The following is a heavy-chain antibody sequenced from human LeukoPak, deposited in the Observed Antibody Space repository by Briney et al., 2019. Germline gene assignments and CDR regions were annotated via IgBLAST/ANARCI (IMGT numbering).Heavy chain of an antibody. J-gene: IGHJ4*02. D-gene: IGHD2-2*01. V-gene: IGHV3-23*01. CDR2: ISGSGGST. Sequence: GGSLRLSCAASGFTFSSYAMSWVRQAPGKGLEWVSSISGSGGSTYYADSVKGRFTISRDDSKNTLYLQMNSLRAEDTAVYYCAKYMPPAMQPFFDYWGQGTLVTVSS. CDR1: GFTFSSYA. CDR3: AKYMPPAMQPFFDY.